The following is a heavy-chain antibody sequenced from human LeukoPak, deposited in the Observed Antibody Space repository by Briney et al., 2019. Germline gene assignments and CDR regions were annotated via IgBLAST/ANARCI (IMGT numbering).Heavy chain of an antibody. CDR2: IIPIFGTA. CDR3: ATYQEGYSSGWYYFDY. Sequence: GASVKVSCKASGGTFSSYAISWVRQAPGQGLEWMGGIIPIFGTANYAQKFQGRVTITADESTSTAYMEVSSLRSEDTAVYYCATYQEGYSSGWYYFDYWGQGTLVTVSS. J-gene: IGHJ4*02. V-gene: IGHV1-69*13. CDR1: GGTFSSYA. D-gene: IGHD6-19*01.